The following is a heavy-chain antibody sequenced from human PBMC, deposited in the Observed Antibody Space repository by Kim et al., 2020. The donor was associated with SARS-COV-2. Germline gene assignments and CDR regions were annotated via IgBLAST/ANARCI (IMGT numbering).Heavy chain of an antibody. J-gene: IGHJ4*02. CDR3: ARASVATIAPYFDY. V-gene: IGHV4-31*02. D-gene: IGHD5-12*01. Sequence: NPSLKSRVTISVDTSKNQFSLKLSSVTAADTAVYYCARASVATIAPYFDYWGQGTLVTVSS.